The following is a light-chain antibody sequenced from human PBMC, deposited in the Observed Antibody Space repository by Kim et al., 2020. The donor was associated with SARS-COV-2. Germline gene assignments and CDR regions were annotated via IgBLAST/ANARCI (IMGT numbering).Light chain of an antibody. J-gene: IGKJ2*03. Sequence: VVMTQSPLSLPVTLGQAASISCRSSQSLLYSNGNTYLHWFHQRPGQSPRRLLYRVSNRDSGVPDRISGSGSGTDFTLKINSVESEDCGIYYRVQGSHLYSFGQGNKVEI. CDR2: RVS. CDR1: QSLLYSNGNTY. CDR3: VQGSHLYS. V-gene: IGKV2-30*01.